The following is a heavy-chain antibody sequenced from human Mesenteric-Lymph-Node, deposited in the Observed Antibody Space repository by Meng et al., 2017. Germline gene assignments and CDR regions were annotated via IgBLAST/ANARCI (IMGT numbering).Heavy chain of an antibody. CDR3: ARGGGDRDGYNFVY. Sequence: ESLKISCGVSGGSVTSDSYYWHWIRQSPGKGLEWIAYIYSSGSTNYNPSLKSRVTISVSKSNNQFSLKLSSVTAADTAVYYCARGGGDRDGYNFVYWGQGTLVTVSS. J-gene: IGHJ4*02. V-gene: IGHV4-61*01. CDR1: GGSVTSDSYY. CDR2: IYSSGST. D-gene: IGHD5-24*01.